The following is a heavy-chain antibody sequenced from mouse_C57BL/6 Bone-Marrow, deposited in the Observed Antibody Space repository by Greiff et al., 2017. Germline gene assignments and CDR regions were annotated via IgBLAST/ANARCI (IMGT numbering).Heavy chain of an antibody. Sequence: VQLQQSGAELMKPGASVKLSCKATGYTFTGYWIEWVKQRPGHGLEWIGEILPGSGSTNYNEKFKGKATFTADTSSNTAYMQLSILTTEDSAIYYCARVKYYYGSSYGYFDVWGTGTTVTVSS. CDR3: ARVKYYYGSSYGYFDV. D-gene: IGHD1-1*01. CDR1: GYTFTGYW. J-gene: IGHJ1*03. V-gene: IGHV1-9*01. CDR2: ILPGSGST.